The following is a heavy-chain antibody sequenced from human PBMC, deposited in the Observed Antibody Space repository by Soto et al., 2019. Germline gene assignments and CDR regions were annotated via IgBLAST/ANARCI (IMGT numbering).Heavy chain of an antibody. D-gene: IGHD3-9*01. V-gene: IGHV1-69*13. CDR1: GGTFSSYA. CDR3: ARVNTYYDILTGYSPDAFDI. Sequence: ASVKVSCKASGGTFSSYAISWVRQAPGQGLEWMGGIIPIFGTANYAQKFQGRVTITADESTSTAYMELSSLRSEDTAVYYCARVNTYYDILTGYSPDAFDIWGQGTMVTVSS. CDR2: IIPIFGTA. J-gene: IGHJ3*02.